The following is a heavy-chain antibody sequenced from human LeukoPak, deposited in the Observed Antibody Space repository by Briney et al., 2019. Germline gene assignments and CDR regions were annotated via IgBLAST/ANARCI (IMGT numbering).Heavy chain of an antibody. V-gene: IGHV3-20*01. D-gene: IGHD3-22*01. CDR2: INWNGGST. Sequence: RTGGTLRLSCAASGFTFSSYDMSWVRQAPGKGLEWVSGINWNGGSTGYADSVKGRFTISRDNAKNSLYLQMNRRMGVVVVGNGGYWGQGTLVTVSS. CDR3: Y. J-gene: IGHJ4*02. CDR1: GFTFSSYD.